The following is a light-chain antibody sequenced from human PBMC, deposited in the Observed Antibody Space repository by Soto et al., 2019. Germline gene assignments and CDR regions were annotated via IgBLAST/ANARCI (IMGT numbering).Light chain of an antibody. J-gene: IGLJ1*01. CDR2: EGS. CDR3: CSYAGSSTFPV. V-gene: IGLV2-23*03. Sequence: QPASVSGSPGRSITISCTGTRIDVGSYNLVSWYQQHPGKAPKLMIYEGSKRPSGVSNRFSGSKSGNTAPLTISGLQAEDEADYYCCSYAGSSTFPVFGTGTKVTVL. CDR1: RIDVGSYNL.